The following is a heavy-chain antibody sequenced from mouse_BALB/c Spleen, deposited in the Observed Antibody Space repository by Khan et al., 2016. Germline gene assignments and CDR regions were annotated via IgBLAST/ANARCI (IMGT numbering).Heavy chain of an antibody. J-gene: IGHJ2*01. V-gene: IGHV10-1*02. CDR2: IRSKSNNYAT. D-gene: IGHD1-1*01. CDR3: VSHYYGSSPYFDY. Sequence: EVQLQESGGGLVQPKGSLKLSCAASGFTFNTYAMNWVRQAPGKGLEWVARIRSKSNNYATYYADSVKDRITISRDDSQSMLYLQMHNLKTEDTAIYYCVSHYYGSSPYFDYWVHGTTLPVSS. CDR1: GFTFNTYA.